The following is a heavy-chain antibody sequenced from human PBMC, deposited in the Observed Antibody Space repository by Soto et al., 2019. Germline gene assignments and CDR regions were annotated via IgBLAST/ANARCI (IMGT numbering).Heavy chain of an antibody. V-gene: IGHV4-39*07. CDR2: IYYSGST. J-gene: IGHJ5*02. Sequence: TSETLSLTCTVSGGSISSSSYYWGWIRQPPGKGLEWIGSIYYSGSTYYNPSLKSRVTISVDTSKNQFSLKLSSVTAADTAVYYCASLYYYGSGSYYAPGFDPWGQGTLVTVSS. D-gene: IGHD3-10*01. CDR1: GGSISSSSYY. CDR3: ASLYYYGSGSYYAPGFDP.